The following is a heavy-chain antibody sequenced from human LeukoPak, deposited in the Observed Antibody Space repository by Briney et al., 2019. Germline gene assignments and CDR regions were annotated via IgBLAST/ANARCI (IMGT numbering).Heavy chain of an antibody. CDR3: ARGLLGYSSGWYLY. CDR2: INHSGST. J-gene: IGHJ4*02. Sequence: PSETLSLTCAVYGGSFSGYYWSWIRQPPGKGLEWIGEINHSGSTNYNPSLKSRVTISVDTSKNQFSLKLSSVTAADTAVYYCARGLLGYSSGWYLYWGQGTLVTVSS. D-gene: IGHD6-19*01. CDR1: GGSFSGYY. V-gene: IGHV4-34*01.